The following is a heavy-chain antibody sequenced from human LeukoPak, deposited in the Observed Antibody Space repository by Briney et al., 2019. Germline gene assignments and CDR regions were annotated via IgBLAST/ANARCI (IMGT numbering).Heavy chain of an antibody. CDR2: LTGSGHQI. V-gene: IGHV3-23*01. CDR1: GFTFNNFA. D-gene: IGHD5-12*01. J-gene: IGHJ5*02. Sequence: GSLRLSCTASGFTFNNFAMSWVRQAPGEGLEWLASLTGSGHQIYYADSVKGRFTISRDNSENTLNLDMNNLRAEDTAIYYCAKDGRYSGYDFAESWGQGTLVTVSS. CDR3: AKDGRYSGYDFAES.